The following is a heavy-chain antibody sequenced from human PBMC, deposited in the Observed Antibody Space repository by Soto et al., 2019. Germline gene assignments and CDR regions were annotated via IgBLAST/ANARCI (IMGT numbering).Heavy chain of an antibody. J-gene: IGHJ5*02. D-gene: IGHD2-2*01. V-gene: IGHV2-5*02. CDR2: IYWDDDK. CDR3: AQRLSTSASNWFDP. Sequence: SGPTLVNPSQTLTLTCTFSGFSLSAIGLAVGWIRQPPGKALEWLALIYWDDDKRYSPSLKSRLTITKDTSKNQVVLTMTNLDPVDTATYYCAQRLSTSASNWFDPWGQGTLVTVSS. CDR1: GFSLSAIGLA.